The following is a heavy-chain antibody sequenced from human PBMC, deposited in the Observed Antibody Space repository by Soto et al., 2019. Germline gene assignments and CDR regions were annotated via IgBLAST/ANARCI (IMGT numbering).Heavy chain of an antibody. D-gene: IGHD6-19*01. V-gene: IGHV3-74*03. CDR3: VRAPEQRQIDF. J-gene: IGHJ4*01. CDR1: GFSLSDYW. CDR2: ISVDGRDT. Sequence: PGGSLRLSCAASGFSLSDYWMHWVRQVPGKGLLWVSRISVDGRDTTYADSVKGRFTISRDNAKNTLYLQMDSLRAEDTAVYYCVRAPEQRQIDFWGHGSLVTVSS.